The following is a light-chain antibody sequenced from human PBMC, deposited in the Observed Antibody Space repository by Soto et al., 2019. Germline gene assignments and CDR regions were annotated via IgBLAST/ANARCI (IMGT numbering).Light chain of an antibody. Sequence: EIVLTQSPGTPSLSPGERATLSCRASQSVSSNYLAWYQQKSGQAPRLLIYGISSRATGIPDRFSGSGSGTDFTLTISRLEPEDFAVYYCQQYGSSPLTFGGGTKVDIK. V-gene: IGKV3-20*01. J-gene: IGKJ4*01. CDR2: GIS. CDR3: QQYGSSPLT. CDR1: QSVSSNY.